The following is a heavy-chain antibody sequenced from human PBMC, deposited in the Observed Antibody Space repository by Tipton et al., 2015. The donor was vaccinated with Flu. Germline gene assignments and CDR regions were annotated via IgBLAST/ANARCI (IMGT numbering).Heavy chain of an antibody. CDR2: ICHSGST. D-gene: IGHD4-11*01. J-gene: IGHJ5*02. CDR3: AGRDYSNYVSEPKNWFDP. V-gene: IGHV4-38-2*01. Sequence: TLSLTCSVSGDSIGRGYCWGWIRQPPGKGLEWIGNICHSGSTYDNPSLKSRVTISVDRSKNQFSLKMSSVTATDTAVYYCAGRDYSNYVSEPKNWFDPWGQGTLVTVSS. CDR1: GDSIGRGYC.